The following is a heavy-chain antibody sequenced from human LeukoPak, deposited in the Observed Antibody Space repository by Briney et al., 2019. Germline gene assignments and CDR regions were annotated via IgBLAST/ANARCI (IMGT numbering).Heavy chain of an antibody. V-gene: IGHV3-53*01. Sequence: GGSLRLSCAASGFTVSSNYMSWVRQAPGKGLEWVSVIYSGGSTYYADSVKGRFTIPRDNSKNTLYLQMNSLRAEDTAVYYCARASYYYTDAFDIWGQGTMVTVSS. CDR2: IYSGGST. J-gene: IGHJ3*02. CDR3: ARASYYYTDAFDI. CDR1: GFTVSSNY. D-gene: IGHD1-26*01.